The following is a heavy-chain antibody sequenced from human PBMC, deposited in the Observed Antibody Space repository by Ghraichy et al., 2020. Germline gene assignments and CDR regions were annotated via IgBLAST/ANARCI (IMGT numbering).Heavy chain of an antibody. CDR2: IYQSGAT. CDR1: GGSISSGSFS. J-gene: IGHJ3*01. V-gene: IGHV4-30-2*01. CDR3: ARALYDDDGFYDDGFDV. Sequence: SLNISCAVSGGSISSGSFSWSWIRQPPGKGLEWIGYIYQSGATYYNPSLKSRVTISLDDSRNQFSLSLSSVTAADTAVYYCARALYDDDGFYDDGFDVWGQGIMLTVSS. D-gene: IGHD5/OR15-5a*01.